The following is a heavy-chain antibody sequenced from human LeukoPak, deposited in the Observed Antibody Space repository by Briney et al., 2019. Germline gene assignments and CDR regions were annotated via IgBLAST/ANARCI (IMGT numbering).Heavy chain of an antibody. CDR3: ARSFYYDSSAKISSYWFDP. J-gene: IGHJ5*02. CDR1: GYIFTSYY. CDR2: INPNSGGT. Sequence: ASVKVSCKASGYIFTSYYMHWVRQAPGQGLEWMGWINPNSGGTNYAQKFQGRVTMTRDTSISTAYMELSRLRSDDTAVYYCARSFYYDSSAKISSYWFDPWGQGTLVTVSS. D-gene: IGHD3-22*01. V-gene: IGHV1-2*02.